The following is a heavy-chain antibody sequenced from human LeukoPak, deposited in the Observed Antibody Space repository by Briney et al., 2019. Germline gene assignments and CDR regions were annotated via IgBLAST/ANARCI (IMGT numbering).Heavy chain of an antibody. J-gene: IGHJ4*02. V-gene: IGHV1-2*02. D-gene: IGHD5-18*01. Sequence: GASVKVSCKASGYTXTXYYMHWVRQAPXXXXXXXGWINPNSGGTNYAQKFQGRVTMTRDTSISTAYMELSRLRSDDTAVYYCARVRGYSYDFDYWGQGTLVTVSS. CDR1: GYTXTXYY. CDR3: ARVRGYSYDFDY. CDR2: INPNSGGT.